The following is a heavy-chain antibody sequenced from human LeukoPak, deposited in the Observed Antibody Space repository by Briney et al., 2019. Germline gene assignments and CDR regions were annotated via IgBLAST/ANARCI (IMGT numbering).Heavy chain of an antibody. CDR1: GYTFTGYY. CDR3: ARGTIHGDCDY. D-gene: IGHD1-1*01. V-gene: IGHV1-2*02. CDR2: INPNSGGT. J-gene: IGHJ4*02. Sequence: ASVKVSCKASGYTFTGYYMHWVRQAPGQGLEWMGWINPNSGGTNYAQKFQGRVTMTRDTSTSTVYMELSSLRSEDTAVYYCARGTIHGDCDYWGQGILVTVSS.